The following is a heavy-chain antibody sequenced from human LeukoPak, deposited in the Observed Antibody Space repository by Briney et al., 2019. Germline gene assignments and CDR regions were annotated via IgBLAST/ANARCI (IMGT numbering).Heavy chain of an antibody. CDR2: ISGSGGST. J-gene: IGHJ4*02. Sequence: GGSLRLSCAASGFTFSSYAMSWVRQAPGKGLEWVSAISGSGGSTYYADSVKGRFTISRDNSKNTLYLQMNSLRAEDTAVYYCATRNTYYYDSSGYLENWGQGTLVSVSS. D-gene: IGHD3-22*01. V-gene: IGHV3-23*01. CDR3: ATRNTYYYDSSGYLEN. CDR1: GFTFSSYA.